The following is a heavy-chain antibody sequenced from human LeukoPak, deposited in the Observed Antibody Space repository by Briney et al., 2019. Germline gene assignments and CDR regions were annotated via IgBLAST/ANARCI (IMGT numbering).Heavy chain of an antibody. CDR2: IYYSGRN. J-gene: IGHJ4*02. D-gene: IGHD6-6*01. V-gene: IGHV4-39*07. Sequence: PSETLSLTCTVSGGSISSSSYYWGRIRQPPGKGLECIGSIYYSGRNYYNTSLKSRVTISVDTSKNQFSLKLSSVTAADTAVYYCARVQYSSSVDSWGQGTLVTVSS. CDR3: ARVQYSSSVDS. CDR1: GGSISSSSYY.